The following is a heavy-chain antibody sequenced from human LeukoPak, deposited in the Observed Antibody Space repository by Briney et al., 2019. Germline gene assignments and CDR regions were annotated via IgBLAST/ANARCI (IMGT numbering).Heavy chain of an antibody. CDR2: INHSGST. CDR1: AGSFSGYY. D-gene: IGHD3-22*01. V-gene: IGHV4-34*01. CDR3: ARRFYYDSSGYYSHDY. Sequence: SETLSLTCAVYAGSFSGYYWSWIRQPPGKGLEWIGEINHSGSTNYNPSLKSRVTISVDTSKNQFSLKLSSVNAADAAVYYCARRFYYDSSGYYSHDYCGQGTLVTVSS. J-gene: IGHJ4*02.